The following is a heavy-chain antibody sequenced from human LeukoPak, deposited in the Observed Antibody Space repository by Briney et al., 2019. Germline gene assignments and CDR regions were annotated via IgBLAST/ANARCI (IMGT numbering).Heavy chain of an antibody. J-gene: IGHJ4*02. Sequence: SETLSLTCAVYGGSFSGYYWSWIRQPPGKGLEWIGEINHSGSTNYNPSLKSRVTISVDTSKNQFSPKLSSVTAADTAVYYCATCGGGIAAAGSLDYWGQGTLVTVSS. CDR3: ATCGGGIAAAGSLDY. CDR1: GGSFSGYY. V-gene: IGHV4-34*01. CDR2: INHSGST. D-gene: IGHD6-13*01.